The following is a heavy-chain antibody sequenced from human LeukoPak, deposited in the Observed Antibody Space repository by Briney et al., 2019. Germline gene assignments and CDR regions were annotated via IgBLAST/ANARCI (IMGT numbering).Heavy chain of an antibody. Sequence: PGGSLRLSCAASGFTFSSYAMHWVRQAPGKGLEWVAVISYDGSNKYYADSVKGRFTISRDNFKNTLYLQMNSLRAEDTAVYYCARDPSEDIVATIGIVANWYFDLWGRGTLVTVSS. V-gene: IGHV3-30-3*01. J-gene: IGHJ2*01. CDR2: ISYDGSNK. CDR3: ARDPSEDIVATIGIVANWYFDL. D-gene: IGHD5-12*01. CDR1: GFTFSSYA.